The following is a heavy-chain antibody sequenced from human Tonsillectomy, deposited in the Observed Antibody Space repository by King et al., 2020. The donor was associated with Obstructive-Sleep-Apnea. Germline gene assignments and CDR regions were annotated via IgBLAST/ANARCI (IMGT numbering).Heavy chain of an antibody. CDR1: GGSISTSLYY. J-gene: IGHJ6*02. D-gene: IGHD2-2*02. CDR3: ARDKYTLIYGMDV. Sequence: LQLQESGPGLGKPSETLSVTCTVSGGSISTSLYYWGWIRQPPGNGLAWMGMIYYSVSASYTPSLKSRVTITLVTSKNHFSLKLNSVTAADTAIYYCARDKYTLIYGMDVWGQGTPVTVSS. V-gene: IGHV4-39*07. CDR2: IYYSVSA.